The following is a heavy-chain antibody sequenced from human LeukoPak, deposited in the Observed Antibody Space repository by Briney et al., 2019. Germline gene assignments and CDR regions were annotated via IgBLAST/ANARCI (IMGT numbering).Heavy chain of an antibody. CDR2: MFQSGYA. V-gene: IGHV4-38-2*01. D-gene: IGHD2-15*01. J-gene: IGHJ3*02. Sequence: SETLSLTCAVSFYSITTTNYQWGWIRQPPGRGLQWIGSMFQSGYAYYNPSLKSRVTISLETSKNQFSLNLTSVTAADTAVYYCARVSYCDGGSCYFRSTYTWGQGTMVTVSS. CDR3: ARVSYCDGGSCYFRSTYT. CDR1: FYSITTTNY.